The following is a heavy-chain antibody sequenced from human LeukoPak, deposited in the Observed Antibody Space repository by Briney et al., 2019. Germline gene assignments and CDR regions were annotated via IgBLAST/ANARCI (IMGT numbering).Heavy chain of an antibody. CDR1: GGSFSGYY. V-gene: IGHV4-34*01. D-gene: IGHD5-24*01. Sequence: PSETLSLTCAVYGGSFSGYYWTWIRQPPGKGLEWIGEINHSGSTNYNPSLKSRVTISVDTSKNQFSLKLSSVTAADTAVYYCASGRDGYNYHFDYWGQGTLVTVSS. CDR3: ASGRDGYNYHFDY. J-gene: IGHJ4*02. CDR2: INHSGST.